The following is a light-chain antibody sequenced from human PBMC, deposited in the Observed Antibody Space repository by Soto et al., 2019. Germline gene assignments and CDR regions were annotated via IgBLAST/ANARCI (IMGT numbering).Light chain of an antibody. CDR2: GAS. V-gene: IGKV3-20*01. CDR1: QSVSSSY. CDR3: QQYDSSPYT. Sequence: EIVLTQSPGTLSLSPGERATLSCRASQSVSSSYLAWYQQKPGQAPRLLIYGASRRATGIPDRFSGTGSGTDFTLTISRLAPEDFAVYYCQQYDSSPYTFGQGTKLDIK. J-gene: IGKJ2*01.